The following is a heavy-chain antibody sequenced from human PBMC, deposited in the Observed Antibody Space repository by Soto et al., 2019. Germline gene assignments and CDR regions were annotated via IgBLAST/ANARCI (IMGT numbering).Heavy chain of an antibody. D-gene: IGHD2-15*01. CDR1: GGSFSGYY. Sequence: SETLSLTCAVYGGSFSGYYWSWIRQPPGKGLEWIGEINHSGSTNYNPSLKSRVTISVDTSKNQFSLRLSSVTAADTAGYYCASRPVLRYCSGGSCSGPVKKGFDYWGQGTLVTVSS. CDR3: ASRPVLRYCSGGSCSGPVKKGFDY. V-gene: IGHV4-34*01. J-gene: IGHJ4*02. CDR2: INHSGST.